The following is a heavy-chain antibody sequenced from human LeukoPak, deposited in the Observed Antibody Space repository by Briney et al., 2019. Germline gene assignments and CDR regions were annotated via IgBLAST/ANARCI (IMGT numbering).Heavy chain of an antibody. D-gene: IGHD1-1*01. V-gene: IGHV1-46*01. CDR3: AREERGKIH. J-gene: IGHJ1*01. Sequence: GASVKVSCKASGGTLTNYYIHWVRQAPGQGLEWMGIINPRGTSTRNAQKFQGRVTMTRDTSTSTVYMELTSLRSGDTAVYYCAREERGKIHWGQGTTVTVPS. CDR1: GGTLTNYY. CDR2: INPRGTST.